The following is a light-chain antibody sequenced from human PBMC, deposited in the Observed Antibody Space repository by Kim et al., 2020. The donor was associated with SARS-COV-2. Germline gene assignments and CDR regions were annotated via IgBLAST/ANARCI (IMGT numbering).Light chain of an antibody. Sequence: SVTLHWTGTSHYVGSYNRVSWYQQPPGTAPKLLIYEVSNRPSGVPDLFSGSKSGNTASLTISGLQAEDEADYYCSSYTSSSTVVFGGGTQLTVL. J-gene: IGLJ2*01. CDR3: SSYTSSSTVV. CDR1: SHYVGSYNR. CDR2: EVS. V-gene: IGLV2-18*02.